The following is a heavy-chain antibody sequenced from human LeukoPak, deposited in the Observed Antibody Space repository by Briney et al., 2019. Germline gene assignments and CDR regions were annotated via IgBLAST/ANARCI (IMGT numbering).Heavy chain of an antibody. CDR2: IRYDGSNK. D-gene: IGHD3-9*01. J-gene: IGHJ4*02. CDR1: GFTFSSYG. Sequence: GGSLSLSCAASGFTFSSYGMHWVRQAPGKGLEWVAFIRYDGSNKYYADSVKGRFTISRANSKNTLYLQRNSLKAEATAGCSCANSLGLIDWYLNYWGQGTLVTVSS. CDR3: ANSLGLIDWYLNY. V-gene: IGHV3-30*02.